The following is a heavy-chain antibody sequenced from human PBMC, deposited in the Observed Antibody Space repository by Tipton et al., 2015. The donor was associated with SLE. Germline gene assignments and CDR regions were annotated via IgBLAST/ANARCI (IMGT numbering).Heavy chain of an antibody. D-gene: IGHD7-27*01. V-gene: IGHV4-38-2*02. CDR2: AYHSGSI. CDR3: VRDSYSANWGLEAFDI. J-gene: IGHJ3*02. CDR1: DFSISSGYY. Sequence: TLSLTCAVSDFSISSGYYWGWIRQSPGKGLEWIGSAYHSGSIHYNPSLKSRVTISVDTSQNQCFLELRSVTATDTAVYYCVRDSYSANWGLEAFDIWGQGTLVTVS.